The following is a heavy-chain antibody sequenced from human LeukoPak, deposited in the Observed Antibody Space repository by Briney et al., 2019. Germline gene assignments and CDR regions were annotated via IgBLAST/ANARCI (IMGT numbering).Heavy chain of an antibody. CDR1: RFTFSSYA. CDR3: AKDMRFDWTPYYFDY. CDR2: ISGSGGST. J-gene: IGHJ4*02. Sequence: GGSLRLSCATSRFTFSSYAMSWVRQAPGKGLEWVSAISGSGGSTYYADPVKGRFTISRDNSKNTLYLQMNSLRAEDTAVYYCAKDMRFDWTPYYFDYWGQGTLVTVSS. V-gene: IGHV3-23*01. D-gene: IGHD3-9*01.